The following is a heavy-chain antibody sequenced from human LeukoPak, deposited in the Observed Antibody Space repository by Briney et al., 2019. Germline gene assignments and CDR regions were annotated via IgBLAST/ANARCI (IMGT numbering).Heavy chain of an antibody. D-gene: IGHD1-1*01. J-gene: IGHJ4*02. Sequence: SETLSLTCTVSGYSISSGYYWGWIRQPPGKGLEWIGSIYHSGSTYYNPSLKSRVTISVDASKNQFSLKLSSVTAADTAVYYCASMTLEGYWGQGTLVTVSS. V-gene: IGHV4-38-2*02. CDR2: IYHSGST. CDR3: ASMTLEGY. CDR1: GYSISSGYY.